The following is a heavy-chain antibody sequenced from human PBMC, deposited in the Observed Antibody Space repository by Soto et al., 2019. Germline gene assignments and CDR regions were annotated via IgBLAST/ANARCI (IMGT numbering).Heavy chain of an antibody. Sequence: QLVQSGAEVKKPGASVNVSCKASGYTFSNYGISWVRQAPGQGLEWMGWISAYNGDTKYAQKFQGRVTMTTATSPSTAYMEVTSLTSDDTAVYYCAGESSGSPRDPWGQGTLVTVSS. CDR1: GYTFSNYG. D-gene: IGHD3-22*01. V-gene: IGHV1-18*01. CDR2: ISAYNGDT. J-gene: IGHJ5*02. CDR3: AGESSGSPRDP.